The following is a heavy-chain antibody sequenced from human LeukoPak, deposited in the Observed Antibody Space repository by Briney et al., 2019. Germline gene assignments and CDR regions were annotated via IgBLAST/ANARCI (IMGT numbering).Heavy chain of an antibody. CDR2: IYYSGST. V-gene: IGHV4-59*12. J-gene: IGHJ6*02. CDR1: GGSISSYY. D-gene: IGHD1-20*01. Sequence: KPSETLSLTCTVPGGSISSYYWSWIRQPPGKGLEWIGYIYYSGSTNYNPSLKSRVTISVDTSKNQFSLKLSSVTAADTAVYYCARDDNPGGYYYYGMDVWGQGTTVTVSS. CDR3: ARDDNPGGYYYYGMDV.